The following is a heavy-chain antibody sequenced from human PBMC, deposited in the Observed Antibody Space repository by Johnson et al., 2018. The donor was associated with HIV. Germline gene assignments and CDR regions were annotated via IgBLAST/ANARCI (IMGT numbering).Heavy chain of an antibody. CDR1: GFTLSSYP. CDR3: AKWSIVGATFSDAFDI. CDR2: ISFDGSKK. D-gene: IGHD1-26*01. V-gene: IGHV3-30*04. J-gene: IGHJ3*02. Sequence: QVQLVESGGGVVQPGRSLRLSCAASGFTLSSYPMHWVRQAPGKGLEWVAVISFDGSKKYYADSVKGRFTISRDNSKNILYLQVSSLRLEDTAVYYCAKWSIVGATFSDAFDIWGQGTMVTVSS.